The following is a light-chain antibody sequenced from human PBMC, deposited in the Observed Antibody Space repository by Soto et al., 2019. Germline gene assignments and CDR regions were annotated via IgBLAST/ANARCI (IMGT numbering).Light chain of an antibody. CDR3: LQHNTYPWT. CDR1: QGMRND. Sequence: DIQMTQSPSPLSASVGDRVTITCRASQGMRNDLGSYQQQPGKVPKRLIYAASSLPSGVPSRFSGSGSGTEFTLTISSLQPEDFATYYCLQHNTYPWTFGQGTKVEIK. J-gene: IGKJ1*01. V-gene: IGKV1-17*01. CDR2: AAS.